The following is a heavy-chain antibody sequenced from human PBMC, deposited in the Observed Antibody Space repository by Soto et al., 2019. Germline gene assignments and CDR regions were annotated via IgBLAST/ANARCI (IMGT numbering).Heavy chain of an antibody. CDR3: ARQWGRTFDF. Sequence: SETLSLTCAVSGGSISSGGYSWSWIRQPPGKGLEWIGYMYHSGSTYYNPSLKSRVTISVDRSKNQFPLKLSSVTAADTAVYYCARQWGRTFDFWGQGILVTVPQ. CDR1: GGSISSGGYS. CDR2: MYHSGST. D-gene: IGHD1-26*01. V-gene: IGHV4-30-2*01. J-gene: IGHJ4*02.